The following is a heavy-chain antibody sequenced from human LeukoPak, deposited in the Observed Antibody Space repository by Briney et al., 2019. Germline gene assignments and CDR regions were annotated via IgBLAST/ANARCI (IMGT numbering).Heavy chain of an antibody. D-gene: IGHD4-11*01. CDR3: VRIDYSNAFDI. CDR2: MNPKTGNT. J-gene: IGHJ3*02. CDR1: GYTFTNFD. Sequence: GASVKVSCKASGYTFTNFDINWVRQATGQGLEWMGWMNPKTGNTGSAQKLQGRVTITGSTSISTAYMELSSLRSEDTAVYYCVRIDYSNAFDIWGQGTMVTVPS. V-gene: IGHV1-8*01.